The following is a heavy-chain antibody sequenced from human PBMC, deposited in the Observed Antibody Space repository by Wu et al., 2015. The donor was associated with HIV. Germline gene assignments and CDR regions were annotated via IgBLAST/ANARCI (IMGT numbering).Heavy chain of an antibody. CDR2: ISAYNGNT. J-gene: IGHJ3*02. CDR3: ARVELGIFQFPLQHAFDI. D-gene: IGHD7-27*01. CDR1: GYSFINYG. V-gene: IGHV1-18*01. Sequence: QVQLVQSGTEMKKTGASVKVSCKTSGYSFINYGISWVRQAPGQGLEWMGWISAYNGNTNYAQKLQGRVTMTTDTSTSTAYMELRSLRSDDTAVYYCARVELGIFQFPLQHAFDIWGQGTMVTVSS.